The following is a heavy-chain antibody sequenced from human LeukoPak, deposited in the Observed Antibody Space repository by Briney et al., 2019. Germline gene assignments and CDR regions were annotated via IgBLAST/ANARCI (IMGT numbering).Heavy chain of an antibody. Sequence: GGSLRHSCAASGFTFTTYAMNSVRQAPRKALDLVSVSGSGGSTYYADSVKGRFTICRDNSKNTLYLGVNSLRAEDTAVYYCATAFYFDSSGPYWYFDLWGRGTLVTVSS. J-gene: IGHJ2*01. CDR2: SGSGGST. CDR1: GFTFTTYA. V-gene: IGHV3-23*01. D-gene: IGHD3-22*01. CDR3: ATAFYFDSSGPYWYFDL.